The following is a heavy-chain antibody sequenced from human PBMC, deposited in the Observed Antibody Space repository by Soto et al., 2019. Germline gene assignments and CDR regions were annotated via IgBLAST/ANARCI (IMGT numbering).Heavy chain of an antibody. V-gene: IGHV1-3*05. CDR3: ARAWVVVTAPDY. CDR1: GYTFTSYA. J-gene: IGHJ4*02. D-gene: IGHD2-21*02. Sequence: QVKLVQSGAEEKKPGASVKVSCKASGYTFTSYAMHWVRQAPGQRLEWMGWINAGNGNTKYSQKFQGRVTITRDTSASTAHMELSSLRSEDTAVYYCARAWVVVTAPDYWGQGTLVTVSS. CDR2: INAGNGNT.